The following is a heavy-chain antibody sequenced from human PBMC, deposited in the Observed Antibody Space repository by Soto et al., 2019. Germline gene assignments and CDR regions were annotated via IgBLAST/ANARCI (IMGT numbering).Heavy chain of an antibody. V-gene: IGHV4-34*01. CDR3: ARVHTSREATVFFDY. Sequence: SETLSLTCAVYGGSFSGYYWSWIRQPPGKGLEWIGEINHSGSTNYNPSLKSRVTISVDTSKNQFSLKLSSVTAADTAVYYCARVHTSREATVFFDYWGQGTLVTVSS. CDR2: INHSGST. CDR1: GGSFSGYY. J-gene: IGHJ4*02. D-gene: IGHD2-2*01.